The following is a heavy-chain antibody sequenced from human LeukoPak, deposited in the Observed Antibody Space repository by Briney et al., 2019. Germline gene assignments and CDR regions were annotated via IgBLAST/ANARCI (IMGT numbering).Heavy chain of an antibody. V-gene: IGHV1-8*01. CDR3: ARETKGRGSDY. J-gene: IGHJ4*02. D-gene: IGHD3-10*01. CDR2: MNPNSGNT. CDR1: GYTFTSYD. Sequence: ASVKVSCKASGYTFTSYDINWVRQATGRGLEWMGWMNPNSGNTGYAQKFQGGVTMTRNTSISTAYMELSSLRSEDTAVYYCARETKGRGSDYWGQGTLVTVSS.